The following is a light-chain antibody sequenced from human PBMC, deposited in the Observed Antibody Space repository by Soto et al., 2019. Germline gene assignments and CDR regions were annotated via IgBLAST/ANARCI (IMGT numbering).Light chain of an antibody. CDR1: QTVLTN. CDR2: GAS. Sequence: EIVMTQSPATLSVSPGERATLSCRASQTVLTNLAWYQQKPGQAPRLLIYGASTRATAIPARFSGSGSATEFTLTISSLQSEDFAVYFCQQYNNWPFSFGPGTRLEIK. J-gene: IGKJ5*01. CDR3: QQYNNWPFS. V-gene: IGKV3-15*01.